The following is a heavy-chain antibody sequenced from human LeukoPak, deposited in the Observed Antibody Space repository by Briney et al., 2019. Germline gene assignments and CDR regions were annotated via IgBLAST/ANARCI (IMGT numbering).Heavy chain of an antibody. CDR1: GFTFSSYW. V-gene: IGHV3-7*01. CDR2: IKQDGSEK. J-gene: IGHJ3*02. Sequence: GGSLRLSCAASGFTFSSYWMSWVRQAPGKGLEWVANIKQDGSEKYYVDSVKGRFTISRDNAKNSLYLQMNSLRAEDTAVYYCARDLRGGLLWFGELLELGAFDIWGQGTMVTVSS. CDR3: ARDLRGGLLWFGELLELGAFDI. D-gene: IGHD3-10*01.